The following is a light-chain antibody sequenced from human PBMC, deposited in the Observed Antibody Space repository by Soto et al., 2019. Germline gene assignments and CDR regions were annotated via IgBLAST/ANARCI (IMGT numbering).Light chain of an antibody. V-gene: IGLV2-8*01. J-gene: IGLJ2*01. CDR2: EVS. CDR1: SSDVGGYNY. Sequence: QSALTQPPSASGSPGQSVTISCTGTSSDVGGYNYVSWYQQHPGKAPKLMIYEVSKRPSGVPDRFSGSKSGNTASLTVSGLLAKDDADSNCRSYADSNNLVFGGGTKVTVL. CDR3: RSYADSNNLV.